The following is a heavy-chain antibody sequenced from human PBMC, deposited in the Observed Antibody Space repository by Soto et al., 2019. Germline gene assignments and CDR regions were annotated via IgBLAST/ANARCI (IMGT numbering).Heavy chain of an antibody. CDR1: GFTFSNYG. V-gene: IGHV3-23*01. J-gene: IGHJ3*01. D-gene: IGHD3-10*01. CDR3: GKNTSVSYPKVGALDL. CDR2: ISGGGSTT. Sequence: EVQLLESGGDLGQPGGSLRLSCAASGFTFSNYGMSWVRQAPGKGLEWVSVISGGGSTTYYADSVKGRFTISRDNPNNTLLQHMNALRAEDTVVYYCGKNTSVSYPKVGALDLWGHWTMVTVSS.